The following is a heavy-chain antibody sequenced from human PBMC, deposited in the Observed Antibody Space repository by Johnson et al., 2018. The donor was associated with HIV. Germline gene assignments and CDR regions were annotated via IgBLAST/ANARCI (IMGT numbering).Heavy chain of an antibody. J-gene: IGHJ3*02. CDR1: GFTFSDPY. V-gene: IGHV3-72*01. CDR3: VRVKPGGAFDI. D-gene: IGHD1-26*01. Sequence: VQLVESGGGLVQPGGSLRLSCAASGFTFSDPYMDWVRQAPGKGLEWVGRTRNKAYSYTTDYAASVKGRFTISRDDSKNSLYLQMNSLKTEDTAMYYCVRVKPGGAFDIWGQGTMVTVSS. CDR2: TRNKAYSYTT.